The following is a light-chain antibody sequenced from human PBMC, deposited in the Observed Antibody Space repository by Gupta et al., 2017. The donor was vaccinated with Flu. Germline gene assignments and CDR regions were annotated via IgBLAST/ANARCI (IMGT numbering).Light chain of an antibody. J-gene: IGLJ3*02. CDR3: QTWGTGIRV. V-gene: IGLV4-69*01. CDR1: SGHRSYA. Sequence: QLVLTQSPSVSASLGASVRLTCTLSSGHRSYAIAWHQQQPEKGPRYLMKLNSDGSHSKGDGIPDRFSGYSSGAERYLIISSLQAEDEADYYCQTWGTGIRVFGGGTKLTV. CDR2: LNSDGSH.